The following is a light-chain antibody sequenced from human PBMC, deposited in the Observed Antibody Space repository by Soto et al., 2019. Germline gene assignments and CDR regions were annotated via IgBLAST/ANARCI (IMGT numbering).Light chain of an antibody. CDR2: RGS. CDR1: QSVALNY. J-gene: IGKJ4*01. CDR3: HQNCSTTHT. V-gene: IGKV3-20*01. Sequence: VLTQSPGTLSLSPGERATLSCKASQSVALNYLAWYQQKPSQTPKLLIYRGSNKATVIPDRFSGSGSGADCTLTISQQEPSDVPVYDVHQNCSTTHTFGGGTKLEIK.